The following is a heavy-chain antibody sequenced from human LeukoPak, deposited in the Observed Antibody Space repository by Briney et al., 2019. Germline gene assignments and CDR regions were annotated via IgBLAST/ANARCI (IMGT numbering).Heavy chain of an antibody. CDR2: ISGSSSDI. CDR3: ARRGYYDSSGYDY. J-gene: IGHJ4*02. CDR1: GFTFSNYA. V-gene: IGHV3-21*01. Sequence: GGSLRLSCAASGFTFSNYAMNWVRQAPGKGLEWVSSISGSSSDIYYADSVKGRFTISRDNAKNSLYLQINRLRAEDTAIYYCARRGYYDSSGYDYWGQGTLVTVSS. D-gene: IGHD3-22*01.